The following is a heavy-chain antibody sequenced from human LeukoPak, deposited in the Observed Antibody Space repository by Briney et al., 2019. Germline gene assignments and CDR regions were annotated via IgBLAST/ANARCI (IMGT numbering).Heavy chain of an antibody. V-gene: IGHV3-74*01. CDR2: IRSDGSST. Sequence: PGGSLRLSCEASGFKLSDYWTHWVRQSPGMGLVWVSRIRSDGSSTRYADSVKGRFTVSGDDAKNTLYLEMSSLRAEDTAVYYCSRGSRKLGDPFEIWGQGTLVTVS. J-gene: IGHJ3*02. CDR1: GFKLSDYW. D-gene: IGHD7-27*01. CDR3: SRGSRKLGDPFEI.